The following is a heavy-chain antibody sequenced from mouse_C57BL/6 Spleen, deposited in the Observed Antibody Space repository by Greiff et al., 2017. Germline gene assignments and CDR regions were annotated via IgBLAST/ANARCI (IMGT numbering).Heavy chain of an antibody. CDR2: ISSGGDYI. CDR3: TRVVVAHYYAMDY. V-gene: IGHV5-9-1*02. CDR1: GFTFSSYA. Sequence: EVKLVESGEGLVKPGGSLKLSCAASGFTFSSYAMSWVRQTPEKRLEWVAYISSGGDYIYYADTVKGRFTISRDNARNTLYLQMSSLKSEDTAMYYCTRVVVAHYYAMDYWGQGTSVTVSS. J-gene: IGHJ4*01. D-gene: IGHD1-1*01.